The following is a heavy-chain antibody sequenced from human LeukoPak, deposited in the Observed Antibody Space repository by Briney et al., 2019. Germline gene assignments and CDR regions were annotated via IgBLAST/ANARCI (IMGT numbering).Heavy chain of an antibody. J-gene: IGHJ4*02. V-gene: IGHV4-59*01. CDR1: GGSISSYY. CDR3: ARVSYYYDSSGPGYFDY. CDR2: IYYSGST. D-gene: IGHD3-22*01. Sequence: SETLSLTCTVSGGSISSYYWSWIRQPPGKGLEWIGYIYYSGSTNYNPSLKSRDTISVDTSKNQFSLKLSSVTAADTAVYYCARVSYYYDSSGPGYFDYWGQGTLVTVSS.